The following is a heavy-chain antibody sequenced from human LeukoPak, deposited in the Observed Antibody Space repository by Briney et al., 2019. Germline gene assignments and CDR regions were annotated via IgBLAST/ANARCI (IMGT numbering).Heavy chain of an antibody. CDR3: ASVVVVYSAFDY. V-gene: IGHV4-39*07. D-gene: IGHD3-22*01. J-gene: IGHJ4*02. CDR1: GGSISSSSYY. CDR2: IYYSGST. Sequence: PSETLSLTCTVSGGSISSSSYYWGWIRQPPGKGLEWIGSIYYSGSTYYNPSLKSRVTISVDTSKNQFSLKLSSVTAADTAVYYCASVVVVYSAFDYWGQGTLVTVSS.